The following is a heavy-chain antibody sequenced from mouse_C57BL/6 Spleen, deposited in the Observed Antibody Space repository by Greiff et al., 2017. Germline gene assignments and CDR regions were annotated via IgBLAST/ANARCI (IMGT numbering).Heavy chain of an antibody. CDR2: ISSGGDYI. D-gene: IGHD3-1*01. CDR1: GFTFSSYA. V-gene: IGHV5-9-1*02. Sequence: EVKLVESGEGLVKPGGSLKLSCAASGFTFSSYAMSWVRQTPEKRLEWVAYISSGGDYIYYADTVKGRFTISRDHARNTLYLQMSSLKSEDTAMYYCTRDRGGFFYYAMDYWGQGTSVTVSS. CDR3: TRDRGGFFYYAMDY. J-gene: IGHJ4*01.